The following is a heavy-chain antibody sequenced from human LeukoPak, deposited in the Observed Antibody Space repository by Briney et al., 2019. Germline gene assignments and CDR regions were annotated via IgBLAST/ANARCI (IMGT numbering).Heavy chain of an antibody. CDR3: AKDRYYDILTGATQDY. D-gene: IGHD3-9*01. CDR2: ISGSGGST. V-gene: IGHV3-23*01. J-gene: IGHJ4*02. CDR1: GFTFSSYT. Sequence: GGSLRLSCAASGFTFSSYTMNWVRQAPGKGLEWVSAISGSGGSTYYADSVKGRFTISRDNSKNTLYLQMNSLRAEDTAVYYCAKDRYYDILTGATQDYWGQGTLVTVSS.